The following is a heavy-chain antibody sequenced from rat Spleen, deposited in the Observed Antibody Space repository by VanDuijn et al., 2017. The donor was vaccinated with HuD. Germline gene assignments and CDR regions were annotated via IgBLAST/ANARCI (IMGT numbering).Heavy chain of an antibody. CDR2: INSAGST. V-gene: IGHV3-3*01. CDR1: GYSITSSYR. CDR3: ARSDGTHYYLPFAY. Sequence: EVQLQESGPGLVKPSQSLSLTCSVTGYSITSSYRWNWIRKFPGNKLEWMGYINSAGSTNYNPSLKSRISITRDTSKNQFFLQVNSVNTEDTATYYCARSDGTHYYLPFAYWGQGTLVTVSS. D-gene: IGHD1-12*02. J-gene: IGHJ3*01.